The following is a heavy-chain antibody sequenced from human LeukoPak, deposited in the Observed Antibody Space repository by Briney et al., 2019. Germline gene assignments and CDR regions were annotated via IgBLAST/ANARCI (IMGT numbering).Heavy chain of an antibody. D-gene: IGHD5-12*01. Sequence: GGSLRLSCAASGFTLRSYDMSWVRQAPGKGLEWVAATSGSGVNSYYAASVRGRFTISRDNSQNTLHLQMDSLRAEDTALYYCAKEYSGYDFDYWGQGTLVTVSS. CDR1: GFTLRSYD. V-gene: IGHV3-23*01. J-gene: IGHJ4*02. CDR2: TSGSGVNS. CDR3: AKEYSGYDFDY.